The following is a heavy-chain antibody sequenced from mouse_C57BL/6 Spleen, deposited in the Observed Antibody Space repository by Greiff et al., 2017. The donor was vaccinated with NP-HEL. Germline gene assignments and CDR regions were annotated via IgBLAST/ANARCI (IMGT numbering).Heavy chain of an antibody. D-gene: IGHD1-1*02. CDR3: ARVGSHYGKPYYAMDY. Sequence: QVQLQQPGAELVMPGASVKLSCKASGYTFTSYWMHWVKQRPGQGLEWMGEIDPSDSYTNYNQKFKGKSTLTVDKSSSTTYMQLSSLTSEDSAVYFFARVGSHYGKPYYAMDYWGQGTSVTVSS. CDR1: GYTFTSYW. V-gene: IGHV1-69*01. J-gene: IGHJ4*01. CDR2: IDPSDSYT.